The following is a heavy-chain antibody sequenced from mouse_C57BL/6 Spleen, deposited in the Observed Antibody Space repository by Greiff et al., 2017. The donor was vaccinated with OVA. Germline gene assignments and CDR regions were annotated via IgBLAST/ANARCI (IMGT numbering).Heavy chain of an antibody. CDR2: ISYDGSN. CDR1: GYSITSGYY. Sequence: DVKLQESGPGLVKPSQSLSLTCSVTGYSITSGYYWNWIRQFPGNKLEWMGYISYDGSNNYNPSLKNRISITRDTSKNQFFLKLNSVTTEDTATYYCAREGLDYYGSSYPFFDYWGQGTTLTVSS. V-gene: IGHV3-6*01. D-gene: IGHD1-1*01. CDR3: AREGLDYYGSSYPFFDY. J-gene: IGHJ2*01.